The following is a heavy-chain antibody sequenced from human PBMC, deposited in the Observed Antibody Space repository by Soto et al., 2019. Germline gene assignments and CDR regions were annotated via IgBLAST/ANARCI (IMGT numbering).Heavy chain of an antibody. CDR2: IYYSGST. V-gene: IGHV4-39*01. D-gene: IGHD3-22*01. CDR1: GGSISSSSYY. J-gene: IGHJ5*02. Sequence: PSETLSLTCTVSGGSISSSSYYWGWIRQPPGKGLEWIGSIYYSGSTYYNPSLKSRVTISVDTSKNQFSLKLSSVTAADTAVYYCVGSGYYNYGWFDPWGQGTLVTVS. CDR3: VGSGYYNYGWFDP.